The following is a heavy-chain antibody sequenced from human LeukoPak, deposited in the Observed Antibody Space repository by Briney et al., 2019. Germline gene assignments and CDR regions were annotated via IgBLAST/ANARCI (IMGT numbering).Heavy chain of an antibody. J-gene: IGHJ6*02. CDR3: ANGNGYYYYGMDV. CDR1: GFTFDDYA. Sequence: GGSLRLSCAASGFTFDDYAMHWVRQAPGKGLEWVPLISGDGGSTYYADSVKGRFTISRDNSKNSLYLQMNSLRTEDTALYYCANGNGYYYYGMDVWGQGTTVTVSS. CDR2: ISGDGGST. V-gene: IGHV3-43*02.